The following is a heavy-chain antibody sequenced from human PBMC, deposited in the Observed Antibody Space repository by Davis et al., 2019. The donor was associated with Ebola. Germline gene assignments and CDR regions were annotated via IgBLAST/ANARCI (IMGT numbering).Heavy chain of an antibody. CDR1: GGSISSSSYY. Sequence: PSETLSLTCTVSGGSISSSSYYWGWIRQPPGKGLEWIGSIYYSGSTYYNPSLKSRVTISVDTSKNQFSLKLSSVTAADTAVYYCARAGYCSSTSCYRYYYYYMDVWGKGTTVTVSS. CDR2: IYYSGST. D-gene: IGHD2-2*01. CDR3: ARAGYCSSTSCYRYYYYYMDV. V-gene: IGHV4-39*07. J-gene: IGHJ6*03.